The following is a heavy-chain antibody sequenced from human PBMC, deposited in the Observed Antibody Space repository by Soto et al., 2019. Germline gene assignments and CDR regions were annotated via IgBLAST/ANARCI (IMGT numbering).Heavy chain of an antibody. D-gene: IGHD5-12*01. CDR2: IYYSGST. J-gene: IGHJ4*02. CDR3: ARASGEMATRSFDY. V-gene: IGHV4-59*01. CDR1: GGSISSYY. Sequence: QVQLQESGPGLVKPSETLSLTCTVSGGSISSYYWSWIRQPPGKGLEWIGYIYYSGSTNYNPSLQSRVPIAVATSKNQFSRKPSSVTAADTAVYYCARASGEMATRSFDYWGQGTLVTVSS.